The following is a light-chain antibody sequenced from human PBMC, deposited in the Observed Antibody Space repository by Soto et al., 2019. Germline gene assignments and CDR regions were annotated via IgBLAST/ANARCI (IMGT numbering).Light chain of an antibody. CDR3: CSYTSSSIRV. Sequence: QSVLTQPASVSGSPGQSITISCTGTSSDVGGYNHVSWYQQHPGKAPKLIIYEVRNRPSGVSNRLSGSKSGNTASLTISGLQADDEADYYSCSYTSSSIRVFGGGTKVTVL. J-gene: IGLJ3*02. CDR2: EVR. CDR1: SSDVGGYNH. V-gene: IGLV2-14*01.